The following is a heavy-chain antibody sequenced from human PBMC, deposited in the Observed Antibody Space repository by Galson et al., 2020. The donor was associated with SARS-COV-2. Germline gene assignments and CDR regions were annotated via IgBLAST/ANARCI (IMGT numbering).Heavy chain of an antibody. CDR3: ARILGDQFSIAARLEYYYYYMDV. V-gene: IGHV2-26*01. CDR2: IFSNDEQ. J-gene: IGHJ6*03. Sequence: SGPTLVKPTEPLTLPRTVSGFSLTNARMGVSWIRQPPGKALEWLAHIFSNDEQSYSTPLKSRLTISKDTSKSQVVLTMTNMDPVVTATYYCARILGDQFSIAARLEYYYYYMDVWGKGTTVTVSS. D-gene: IGHD6-6*01. CDR1: GFSLTNARMG.